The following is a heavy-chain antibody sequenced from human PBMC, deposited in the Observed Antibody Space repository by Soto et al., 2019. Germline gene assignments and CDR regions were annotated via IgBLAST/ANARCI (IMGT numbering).Heavy chain of an antibody. CDR3: ARVSSGSYPPVYYYYGMDV. CDR2: IIPIFGTA. J-gene: IGHJ6*02. Sequence: SVKVSCKASGGTFSSYAISWVRQAPGQGLEWMGGIIPIFGTANYAQKFRGRVTITADESTSTAYMELSSLRSEDTAVYYCARVSSGSYPPVYYYYGMDVRGQGTTVTVSS. D-gene: IGHD1-26*01. CDR1: GGTFSSYA. V-gene: IGHV1-69*13.